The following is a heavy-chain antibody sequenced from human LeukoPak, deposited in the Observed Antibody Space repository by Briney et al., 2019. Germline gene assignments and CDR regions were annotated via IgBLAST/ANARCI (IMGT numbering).Heavy chain of an antibody. D-gene: IGHD6-13*01. J-gene: IGHJ4*02. CDR2: ISSSSSYI. CDR3: AREPLPRYSSSWYRPGGTEFDY. V-gene: IGHV3-21*01. CDR1: GFTFSSYS. Sequence: PGGSPRLSCAASGFTFSSYSMNWVRQAPGKGLEWVSSISSSSSYIYYADSVKGRFTISRDNAKNSLYLQMNSLRAEDTAVYYCAREPLPRYSSSWYRPGGTEFDYWGQGTLVTVSS.